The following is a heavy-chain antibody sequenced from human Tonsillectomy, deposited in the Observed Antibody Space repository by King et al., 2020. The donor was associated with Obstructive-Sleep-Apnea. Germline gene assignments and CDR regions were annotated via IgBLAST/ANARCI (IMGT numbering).Heavy chain of an antibody. CDR2: IIPIFGTA. CDR1: GGTFSSYA. CDR3: ARGGHYDILTGYYSTKGYFDY. D-gene: IGHD3-9*01. V-gene: IGHV1-69*01. J-gene: IGHJ4*02. Sequence: VQLVESGAEVKKPGSSVKVSCKASGGTFSSYAISWVRQAPGQGLEWMGGIIPIFGTANYAQKFQGRVTITADESTSTAYMELSSLRSEDTAVYYCARGGHYDILTGYYSTKGYFDYWGQGTLVTVSS.